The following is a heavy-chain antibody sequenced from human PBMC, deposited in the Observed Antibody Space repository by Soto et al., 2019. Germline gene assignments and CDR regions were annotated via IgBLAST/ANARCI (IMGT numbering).Heavy chain of an antibody. CDR3: AKDAPPDCSTSCYTSGMDV. Sequence: QVQLVESGGGVVQPGRSLRLSCAASGFTFSSYGMHWVRQAPGKGLEWVAVISYDGSNKYYADSVKGRFTISRDNSKNTLYLQMNSLRAEDTAVYYCAKDAPPDCSTSCYTSGMDVLGQGTTVTVSS. CDR1: GFTFSSYG. J-gene: IGHJ6*02. V-gene: IGHV3-30*18. CDR2: ISYDGSNK. D-gene: IGHD2-2*02.